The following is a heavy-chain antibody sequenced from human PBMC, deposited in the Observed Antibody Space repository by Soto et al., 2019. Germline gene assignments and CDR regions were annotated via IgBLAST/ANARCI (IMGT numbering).Heavy chain of an antibody. CDR1: GGSTSSIY. V-gene: IGHV4-59*01. CDR2: NYDRRST. D-gene: IGHD5-18*01. J-gene: IGHJ6*02. Sequence: PESLSLTCIVSGGSTSSIYRGWDRPLPGKELKWIGYNYDRRSTNNNPTIKSRVIISVDTSKSKFTLKLSSVSASDTAVYYCARNTDTYLGYYYGMDVWGQGTTVTVSS. CDR3: ARNTDTYLGYYYGMDV.